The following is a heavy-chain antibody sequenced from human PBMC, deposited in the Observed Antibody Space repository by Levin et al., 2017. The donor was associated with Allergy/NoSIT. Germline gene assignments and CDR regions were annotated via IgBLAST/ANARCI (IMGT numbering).Heavy chain of an antibody. Sequence: GESLKISCKASGYTFTSYFMHWVRQAPGQGLEWMGWINPNSGGTNYTLKFQGRVTMTRDTSISTAYMELSRLRSDDTAVYYCARSRGVVVAPTPPYYYYGMDVWGQGTTVTVSS. V-gene: IGHV1-2*02. CDR3: ARSRGVVVAPTPPYYYYGMDV. CDR2: INPNSGGT. CDR1: GYTFTSYF. J-gene: IGHJ6*02. D-gene: IGHD2-15*01.